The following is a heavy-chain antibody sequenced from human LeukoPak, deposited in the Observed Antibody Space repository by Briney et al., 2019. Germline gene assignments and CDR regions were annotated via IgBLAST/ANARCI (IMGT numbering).Heavy chain of an antibody. CDR1: GFTFRDYW. CDR2: VKQDGTEK. V-gene: IGHV3-7*01. Sequence: GGSLRLSCEASGFTFRDYWMTWVRQASGKGLEWVANVKQDGTEKFYVDSVKGRFTISRDNGKNSLYLQMNSLRVEDTAIYYCARAGGTSWADYWGQGTLVTVSS. CDR3: ARAGGTSWADY. J-gene: IGHJ4*02. D-gene: IGHD6-13*01.